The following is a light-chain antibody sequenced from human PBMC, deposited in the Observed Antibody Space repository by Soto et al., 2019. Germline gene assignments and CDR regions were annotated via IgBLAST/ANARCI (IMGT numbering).Light chain of an antibody. Sequence: EIVLTQSPATLSLSPGEIATLSCRAIQSVSSYLDWYQQKPGQAPRLLIYDASNKATGIPARFSGSGSGTDVPLTISGLGPVVLADYYCEQRSNLPLAALTFGGETKVEIK. V-gene: IGKV3-11*01. CDR1: QSVSSY. J-gene: IGKJ4*01. CDR3: EQRSNLPLAALT. CDR2: DAS.